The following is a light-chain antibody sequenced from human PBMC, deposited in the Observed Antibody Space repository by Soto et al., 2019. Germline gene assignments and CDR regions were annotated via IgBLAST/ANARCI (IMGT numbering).Light chain of an antibody. J-gene: IGKJ4*01. Sequence: EIVMTQSPPTLSVSPGERATLSCRASQSISSHLAWFQQKPDQAPRLLVYGASTRATGVPARFSGSGSGTEFTLAISSLQSEDFAVYYCQQYSYWPRAFGGGTKVEIK. V-gene: IGKV3-15*01. CDR3: QQYSYWPRA. CDR2: GAS. CDR1: QSISSH.